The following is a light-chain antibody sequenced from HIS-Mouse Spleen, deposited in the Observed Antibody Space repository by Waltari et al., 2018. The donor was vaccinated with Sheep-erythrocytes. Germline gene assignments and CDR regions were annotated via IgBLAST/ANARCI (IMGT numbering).Light chain of an antibody. Sequence: IQMTQSPSTLSESVADRVTIPCRARLSNSSWVDWYQQKPRKAPKLLIYKASSLESGVPSRFSGSGSGTEFTLTISSLQPDDFATYYCQQYNSYPLTFGGGTKVEIK. CDR1: LSNSSW. J-gene: IGKJ4*01. V-gene: IGKV1-5*03. CDR2: KAS. CDR3: QQYNSYPLT.